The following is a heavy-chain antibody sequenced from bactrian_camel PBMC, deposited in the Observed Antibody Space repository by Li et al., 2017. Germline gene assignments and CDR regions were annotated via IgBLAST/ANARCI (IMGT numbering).Heavy chain of an antibody. CDR1: GYIFSRCR. J-gene: IGHJ4*01. D-gene: IGHD1*01. V-gene: IGHV3S53*01. CDR2: IAGDGTK. Sequence: VQLVESGGGVVEVGGSLRLSCSAPGYIFSRCRMGWYRQAPGKEHDLVAMIAGDGTKNYAESVKGRFTISHDNAKNSVDLQMNSLKPDDTAVYYCAATGQMLSVAGCRTQGTQVTVS.